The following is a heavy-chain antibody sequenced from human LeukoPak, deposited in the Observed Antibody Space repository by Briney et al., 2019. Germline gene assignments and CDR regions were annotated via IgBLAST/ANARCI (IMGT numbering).Heavy chain of an antibody. D-gene: IGHD3-3*01. CDR1: GYTFTSYD. Sequence: SVKVSCKASGYTFTSYDINWVRQATGQGLEWMGWMNPNSGNTGYSQKFQGRVTMTRNTSISTAYMELSSLRSEDTAVYYCARGGYYDFWSGYRNGLDYWGQGTLVTVSS. CDR3: ARGGYYDFWSGYRNGLDY. J-gene: IGHJ4*02. V-gene: IGHV1-8*01. CDR2: MNPNSGNT.